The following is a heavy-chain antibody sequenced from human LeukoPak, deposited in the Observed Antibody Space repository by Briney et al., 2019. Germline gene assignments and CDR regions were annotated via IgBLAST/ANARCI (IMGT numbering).Heavy chain of an antibody. CDR2: VYYSGST. D-gene: IGHD6-13*01. CDR1: GGSISGSRYF. V-gene: IGHV4-39*01. CDR3: ATSSSGSWSENAFDI. J-gene: IGHJ3*02. Sequence: SETLSLTCTVSGGSISGSRYFWGWIRQPPGKGLEWIGSVYYSGSTYFNPSLKSRVTISVDTSKNQLSLRLSSVTAADTAVYYCATSSSGSWSENAFDIWGQGTMVTVSS.